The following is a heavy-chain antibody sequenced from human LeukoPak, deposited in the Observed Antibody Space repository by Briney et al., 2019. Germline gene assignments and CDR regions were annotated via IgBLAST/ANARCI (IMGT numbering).Heavy chain of an antibody. V-gene: IGHV4-34*01. J-gene: IGHJ4*02. D-gene: IGHD7-27*01. CDR1: GFTFSSYW. CDR2: INHSGST. CDR3: ASRKLGNDY. Sequence: GSLRLSCVASGFTFSSYWMSWVRQAPGKGLEWIGEINHSGSTNYNPSLKSRVTISVDTSKNQFSLKLSSVTAADTAVYYCASRKLGNDYWGQGTLVTVSS.